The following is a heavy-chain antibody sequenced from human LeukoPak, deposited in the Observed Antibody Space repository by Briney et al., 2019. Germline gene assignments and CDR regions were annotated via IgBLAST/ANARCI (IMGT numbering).Heavy chain of an antibody. CDR2: ISSSGSST. CDR1: GFTFSDFY. CDR3: ARDLIHRSGEADY. V-gene: IGHV3-11*05. Sequence: PGGSLRLSCAASGFTFSDFYMSWIRQAPGKGLEWISYISSSGSSTNYADYVKGRFTISRDNAKNSLYLQMNSLRAEDTAVYYCARDLIHRSGEADYWGQGTLVTVSS. J-gene: IGHJ4*02. D-gene: IGHD3-22*01.